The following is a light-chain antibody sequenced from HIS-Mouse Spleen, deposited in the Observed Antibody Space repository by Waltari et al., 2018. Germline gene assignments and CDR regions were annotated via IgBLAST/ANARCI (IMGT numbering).Light chain of an antibody. CDR2: QDS. CDR1: KLGDKY. Sequence: SYELTQPPSVSVSPGQTASITCSGDKLGDKYACWYQQKPGQSPVLVIYQDSKRPSGIPERFSGSNSGKKATLTISGTQAMDEADYYCQAWDSSTGVFGTGTKVTVL. V-gene: IGLV3-1*01. CDR3: QAWDSSTGV. J-gene: IGLJ1*01.